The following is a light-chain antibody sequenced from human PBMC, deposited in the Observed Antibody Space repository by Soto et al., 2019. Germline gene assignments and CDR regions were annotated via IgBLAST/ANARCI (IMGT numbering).Light chain of an antibody. Sequence: IVLTQSPGTLSLSPGERATLSCRASQSVSSNYLAWYQQTPGQTPRLLIYGASSRATGIPDRFSGSGTGTDFTLTISRLEPEDFAVYYCQQYGSSPGFGQGTRLDIK. J-gene: IGKJ5*01. V-gene: IGKV3-20*01. CDR1: QSVSSNY. CDR3: QQYGSSPG. CDR2: GAS.